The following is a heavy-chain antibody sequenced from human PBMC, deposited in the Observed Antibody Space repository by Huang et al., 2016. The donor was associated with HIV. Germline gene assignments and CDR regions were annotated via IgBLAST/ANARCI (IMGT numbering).Heavy chain of an antibody. CDR3: ARDIAIFGEPLDS. CDR1: GVSVTRSPWY. Sequence: QPRLQESGPGLVKPSETLSLTCTVSGVSVTRSPWYWVWVRQSPGKGLEGIASINYDGSTYYKSSLKRRLTTSLDTSKNQFSLKLTSVTAADTAVYFCARDIAIFGEPLDSWGQGTAVTVSS. J-gene: IGHJ4*02. CDR2: INYDGST. V-gene: IGHV4-39*01. D-gene: IGHD3-3*01.